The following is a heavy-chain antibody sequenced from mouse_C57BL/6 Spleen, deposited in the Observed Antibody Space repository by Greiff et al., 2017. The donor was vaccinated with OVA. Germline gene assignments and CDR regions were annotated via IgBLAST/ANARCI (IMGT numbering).Heavy chain of an antibody. CDR3: ARSPYDGYYVLMDD. V-gene: IGHV1-53*01. J-gene: IGHJ4*01. CDR2: INPSNGGT. Sequence: QVQLQQPGTELVKPGASVKLSCKASGYTFTSYWMHWVKQRPGQGLEWIGNINPSNGGTNYNEKFKSKATLTVDKSSSTAYMQLSSLTSEDSAVYYFARSPYDGYYVLMDDWGQGTSVTVSS. CDR1: GYTFTSYW. D-gene: IGHD2-3*01.